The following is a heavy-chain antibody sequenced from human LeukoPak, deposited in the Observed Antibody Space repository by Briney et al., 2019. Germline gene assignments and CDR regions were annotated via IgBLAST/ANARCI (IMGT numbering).Heavy chain of an antibody. V-gene: IGHV4-34*01. D-gene: IGHD3-22*01. J-gene: IGHJ4*02. CDR3: ARGVHDSSGYPDY. CDR1: GGSFSGYY. CDR2: INHSGST. Sequence: SETLSLTCAVYGGSFSGYYWSWIRQPPGKGLEWIGEINHSGSTNYNPSLKSRVTISVDTSKNQFSLKLSSVTAADTAVYYCARGVHDSSGYPDYWGQGILVTVSS.